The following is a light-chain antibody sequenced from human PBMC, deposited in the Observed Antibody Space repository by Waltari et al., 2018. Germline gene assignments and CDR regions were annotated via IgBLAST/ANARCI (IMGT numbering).Light chain of an antibody. Sequence: QAALTHPRSVSGSPGQSVTISFSGTNRDVCGSHDFPWYQHHPGKAPKLMIYDVSKRPSGVHDRFSGSKSGNTASLTISGLQAEDEADYYCCSYAGSYTYVFGTGTKVTVL. CDR1: NRDVCGSHD. V-gene: IGLV2-11*01. CDR3: CSYAGSYTYV. CDR2: DVS. J-gene: IGLJ1*01.